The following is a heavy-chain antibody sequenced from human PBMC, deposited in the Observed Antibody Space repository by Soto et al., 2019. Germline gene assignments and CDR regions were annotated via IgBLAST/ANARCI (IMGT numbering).Heavy chain of an antibody. V-gene: IGHV1-18*04. J-gene: IGHJ5*01. CDR3: ARVVPGAVPWFDS. CDR1: GYTFTNYD. D-gene: IGHD3-16*02. Sequence: ASVKVSCKTSGYTFTNYDVTWVRQAPGRGLEWMGWITPYNGNTHYAPHLQGRITLATDTSTSTAYLDLTNLISDDTAMYYCARVVPGAVPWFDSWGQGTPVTVSS. CDR2: ITPYNGNT.